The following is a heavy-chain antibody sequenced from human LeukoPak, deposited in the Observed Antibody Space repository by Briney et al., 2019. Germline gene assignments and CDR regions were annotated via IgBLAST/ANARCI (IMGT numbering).Heavy chain of an antibody. Sequence: ASVKVSCKASGGTFSIYAISWVRQAPGQGLEWMGGIIPIFGTANYAQKFQGRVTITADESTSTAYMELSSLRSEDTAVYYCARVGYFDWFYFDYWGQGTLVTVSS. J-gene: IGHJ4*02. D-gene: IGHD3-9*01. CDR2: IIPIFGTA. CDR1: GGTFSIYA. V-gene: IGHV1-69*13. CDR3: ARVGYFDWFYFDY.